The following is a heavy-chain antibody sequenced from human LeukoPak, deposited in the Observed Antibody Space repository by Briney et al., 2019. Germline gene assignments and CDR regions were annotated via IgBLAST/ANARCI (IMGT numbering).Heavy chain of an antibody. V-gene: IGHV4-34*01. CDR2: INHSGST. J-gene: IGHJ4*02. D-gene: IGHD1-26*01. Sequence: SETLSLTCAVYGVSFSGYYWSWIRQPPGKGLEWIGEINHSGSTNYNPSLKSRVTISVDTSKNQFSLKLSSVTAADTAVYYCASLRERSYYARGFDYWGQGTLVTVSS. CDR3: ASLRERSYYARGFDY. CDR1: GVSFSGYY.